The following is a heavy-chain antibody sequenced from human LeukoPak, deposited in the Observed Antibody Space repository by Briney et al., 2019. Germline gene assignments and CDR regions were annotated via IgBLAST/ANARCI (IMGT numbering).Heavy chain of an antibody. J-gene: IGHJ4*02. CDR2: IYYSGST. Sequence: SETLSLTCTVSGGSISSSSYYWGWIRQPPGKGLEWIGSIYYSGSTYYNPSLKSRVTISVDTSKNQFSLKLSSVTAADTAVYYCATYHDFWGGGFDYWGQGTLVTASS. CDR1: GGSISSSSYY. D-gene: IGHD3-3*01. CDR3: ATYHDFWGGGFDY. V-gene: IGHV4-39*01.